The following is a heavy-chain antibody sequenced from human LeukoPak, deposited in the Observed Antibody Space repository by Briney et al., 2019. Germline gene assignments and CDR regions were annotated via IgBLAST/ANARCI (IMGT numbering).Heavy chain of an antibody. CDR3: AKEIYFGSGSYPDY. CDR1: GFTFSSYG. Sequence: GALRLSCAASGFTFSSYGMHWVRQAPGKGLEWVAVISYDGSNKYYADSVKGRFTISRDNSKSTLYLQMNSLRAEDTAVYYCAKEIYFGSGSYPDYWGQGTLVTVSS. V-gene: IGHV3-30*18. J-gene: IGHJ4*02. D-gene: IGHD3-10*01. CDR2: ISYDGSNK.